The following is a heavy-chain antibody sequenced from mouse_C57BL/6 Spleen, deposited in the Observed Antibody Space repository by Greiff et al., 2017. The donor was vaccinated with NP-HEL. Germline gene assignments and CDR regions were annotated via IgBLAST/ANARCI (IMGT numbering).Heavy chain of an antibody. CDR3: ARGYYDYAWFAY. CDR1: GYTFTSYW. D-gene: IGHD2-4*01. J-gene: IGHJ3*01. CDR2: IYPGSGST. V-gene: IGHV1-55*01. Sequence: VQLQQSGAELVKPGASVKMSCKASGYTFTSYWITWVKQRPGQGLEWIGDIYPGSGSTNYNEKFKSKATLTVDTSSSTAYIQLSSLTSEDSAVYYCARGYYDYAWFAYWGQGTLVTVSA.